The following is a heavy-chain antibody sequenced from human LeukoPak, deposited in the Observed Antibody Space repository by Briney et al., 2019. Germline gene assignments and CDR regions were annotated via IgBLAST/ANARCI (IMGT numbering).Heavy chain of an antibody. J-gene: IGHJ5*02. CDR3: ARDYYDSSASINWFDL. Sequence: SETLSLTCTVSGGSITSGIYYWGWIRQPAGKGLEWIGRLYTDGSTRYNPALKSRVTISVDKSKNQFSLKLSSVTAADTAVYYCARDYYDSSASINWFDLWGQGTLVTVSS. V-gene: IGHV4-61*02. D-gene: IGHD3-22*01. CDR1: GGSITSGIYY. CDR2: LYTDGST.